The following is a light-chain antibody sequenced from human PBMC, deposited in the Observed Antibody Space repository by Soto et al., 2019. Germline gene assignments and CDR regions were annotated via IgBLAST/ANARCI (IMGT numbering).Light chain of an antibody. CDR2: GVT. CDR3: FSHRSGDSHV. Sequence: QSALTQPASVSGSPGQSITISCTGTSSDICAYNYVSWYQQYPGKAPKLMIYGVTNRPSGVSNRFSGSKTGNTASLPISGLQAEDEADYYCFSHRSGDSHVFGTGTKVTVL. CDR1: SSDICAYNY. J-gene: IGLJ1*01. V-gene: IGLV2-14*01.